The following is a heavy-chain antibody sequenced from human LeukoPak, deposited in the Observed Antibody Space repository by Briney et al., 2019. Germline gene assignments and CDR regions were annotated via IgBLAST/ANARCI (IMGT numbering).Heavy chain of an antibody. CDR3: ARDLLTMVRGVIYYYYGMDV. CDR2: IKQDGSEK. D-gene: IGHD3-10*01. V-gene: IGHV3-7*01. Sequence: GGSLRLSCAASGFTFSSYWMSWVRQAPGKGLEWAANIKQDGSEKYYVDSVKGRFTISRDNAKNSLYLQMNSLRAEDTAVYYCARDLLTMVRGVIYYYYGMDVWGQGTTVTVSS. CDR1: GFTFSSYW. J-gene: IGHJ6*02.